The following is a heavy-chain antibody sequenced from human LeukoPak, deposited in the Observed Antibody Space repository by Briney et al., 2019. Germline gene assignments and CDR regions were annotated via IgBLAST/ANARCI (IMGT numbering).Heavy chain of an antibody. D-gene: IGHD3-10*01. CDR3: AKEEITMVRGVMYYNMDV. J-gene: IGHJ6*03. Sequence: GGSLRLSCGASGFTFGSYWMHWVRQAPGKGLVWVSRINSDGTSTSYADSVKGRFTLSRDNAKNTVYLQMNRLRAEDTAVYYCAKEEITMVRGVMYYNMDVWGKGTTVTVSS. CDR1: GFTFGSYW. CDR2: INSDGTST. V-gene: IGHV3-74*01.